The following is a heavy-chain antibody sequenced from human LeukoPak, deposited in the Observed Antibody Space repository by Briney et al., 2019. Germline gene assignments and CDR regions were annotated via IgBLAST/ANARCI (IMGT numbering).Heavy chain of an antibody. Sequence: GGSLRLSCAASGLTFSDYAMNWVRQASGKGLEWVSGITDSGRKTYYADSVKGRFSISRDNSKNTVYLQMSDLRAEDTAVYYCAKITKATTPNYWGQGTLVTVSS. V-gene: IGHV3-23*01. CDR1: GLTFSDYA. J-gene: IGHJ4*02. D-gene: IGHD4-17*01. CDR2: ITDSGRKT. CDR3: AKITKATTPNY.